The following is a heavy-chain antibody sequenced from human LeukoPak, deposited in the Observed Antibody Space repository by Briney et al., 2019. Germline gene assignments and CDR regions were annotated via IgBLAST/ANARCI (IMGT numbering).Heavy chain of an antibody. Sequence: GGSLRLSCTASGFTFSTYSMNSVRQAPGRGLEWVSYISGSSSSSDGGAIQYADSVKGRFTISRDNSKNTLYLQMNSLRAEDKAVYYCARDRYYESSGYYYSDYWGQGSLVTVSS. J-gene: IGHJ4*02. CDR1: GFTFSTYS. CDR2: ISGSSSSSDGGAI. D-gene: IGHD3-22*01. CDR3: ARDRYYESSGYYYSDY. V-gene: IGHV3-48*01.